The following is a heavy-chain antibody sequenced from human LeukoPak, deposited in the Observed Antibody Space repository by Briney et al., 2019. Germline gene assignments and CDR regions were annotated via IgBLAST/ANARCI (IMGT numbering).Heavy chain of an antibody. J-gene: IGHJ3*02. Sequence: PSETLSLTCTVSGGSISSYYWSWIRQPPGKGLEWIGYIYYSGSTNYNPSLKSRVTISVDTPKNQFSLKLSSVTAADTAVYYCASKQWLVNGAFDIWGQGTMVTVSS. D-gene: IGHD6-19*01. CDR3: ASKQWLVNGAFDI. V-gene: IGHV4-59*01. CDR1: GGSISSYY. CDR2: IYYSGST.